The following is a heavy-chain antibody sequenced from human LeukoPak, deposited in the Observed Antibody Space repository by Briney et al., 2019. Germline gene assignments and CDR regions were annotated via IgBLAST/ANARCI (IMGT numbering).Heavy chain of an antibody. Sequence: GGSLRLSCAASGFTFSSYAMSWVHQAPGKGLEWVSAISGSGDSTYYSDSVKGRFTISRDNSKNTLYVQMNSLRAEDTAVYYCAKPLVSDYYYSSGYWGYWGQGTLVTVSS. CDR1: GFTFSSYA. CDR2: ISGSGDST. V-gene: IGHV3-23*01. D-gene: IGHD3-22*01. J-gene: IGHJ4*02. CDR3: AKPLVSDYYYSSGYWGY.